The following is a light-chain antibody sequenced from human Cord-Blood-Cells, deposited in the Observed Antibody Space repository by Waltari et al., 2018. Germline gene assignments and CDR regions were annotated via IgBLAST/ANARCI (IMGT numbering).Light chain of an antibody. CDR1: RSDVGSYHL. Sequence: QSALTQPASVAGPPGQSITISCTGTRSDVGSYHLVYCYQQHPGKAPKLMIYEVSKRPSGVSNRFSGSKSGNTASLTISGLQAEDEADYYCCSYAGSSTYVFGTGTKVTVL. V-gene: IGLV2-23*02. CDR3: CSYAGSSTYV. CDR2: EVS. J-gene: IGLJ1*01.